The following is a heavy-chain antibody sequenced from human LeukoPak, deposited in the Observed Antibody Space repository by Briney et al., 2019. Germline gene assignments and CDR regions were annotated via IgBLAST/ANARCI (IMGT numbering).Heavy chain of an antibody. Sequence: GGSLRLSCAASGFTFSGSPIHWVRQSSGKGLEWVGHIDKKDNFYATTSAASVTGRFTISRDDSKNTAYLQMNSLKTGDTALYYCTRDSGTYNWLDPWGQGTLVTVSS. CDR1: GFTFSGSP. V-gene: IGHV3-73*01. CDR3: TRDSGTYNWLDP. CDR2: IDKKDNFYAT. D-gene: IGHD1-26*01. J-gene: IGHJ5*02.